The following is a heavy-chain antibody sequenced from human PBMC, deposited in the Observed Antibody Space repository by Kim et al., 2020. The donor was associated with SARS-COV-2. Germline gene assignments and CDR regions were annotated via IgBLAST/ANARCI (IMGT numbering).Heavy chain of an antibody. CDR1: GGSISSSSYY. CDR3: ARHELRRMIVVVSSDYSLAVDN. V-gene: IGHV4-39*01. Sequence: SETLSLTCTVSGGSISSSSYYWGWIRQPPGQGLEWIGSNYYSGSTYYNPSLKSRIIISVDTSKNQFSLKLSSVTAADTAVYYCARHELRRMIVVVSSDYSLAVDNSGQGTLGTVSS. J-gene: IGHJ4*02. CDR2: NYYSGST. D-gene: IGHD3-22*01.